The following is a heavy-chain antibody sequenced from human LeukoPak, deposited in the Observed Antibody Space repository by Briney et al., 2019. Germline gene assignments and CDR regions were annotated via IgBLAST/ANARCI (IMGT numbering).Heavy chain of an antibody. V-gene: IGHV3-30-3*01. CDR3: AKADEMNMDY. D-gene: IGHD2/OR15-2a*01. CDR2: ISYDGSNK. Sequence: GGSLRLSCAASGFTFSSYAMHWVRQAPGKGLEWVAVISYDGSNKYYADSVKGRFTISRDNSKNTLYLQMNSLRAEDTAVYYCAKADEMNMDYWGQGTLVTVSS. J-gene: IGHJ4*02. CDR1: GFTFSSYA.